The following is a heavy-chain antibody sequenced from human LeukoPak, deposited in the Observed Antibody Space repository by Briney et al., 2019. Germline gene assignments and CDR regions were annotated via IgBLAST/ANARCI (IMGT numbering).Heavy chain of an antibody. J-gene: IGHJ4*02. CDR3: ARISRIAVASFDF. V-gene: IGHV3-48*03. CDR1: GFTFSSYE. Sequence: PGGSLRLSCAASGFTFSSYEMNWVRQAPGRGLEWVSYIYSGDTTIYYADSVRGRFTISRDNAKNTLYLQMNSLRAEDTAVSYCARISRIAVASFDFWGQGTLVTVSS. D-gene: IGHD6-19*01. CDR2: IYSGDTTI.